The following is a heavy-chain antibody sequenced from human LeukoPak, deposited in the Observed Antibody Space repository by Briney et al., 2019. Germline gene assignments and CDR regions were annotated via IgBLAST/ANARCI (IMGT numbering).Heavy chain of an antibody. CDR2: IYHSGST. D-gene: IGHD3-10*01. V-gene: IGHV4-4*02. CDR1: GGSISSSNW. Sequence: KPSGTLSLTCAVSGGSISSSNWWSWVRQPPGKGLEWIGEIYHSGSTNYNPSLKSRVTISVDKSKNQFSLKLSSVTAADTAVYYCAKGAARLWFGELLSPHNWFDPWGQGTLVSVSS. CDR3: AKGAARLWFGELLSPHNWFDP. J-gene: IGHJ5*02.